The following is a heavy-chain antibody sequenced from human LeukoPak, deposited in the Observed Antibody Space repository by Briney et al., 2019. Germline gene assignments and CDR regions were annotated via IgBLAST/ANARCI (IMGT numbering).Heavy chain of an antibody. CDR3: AKDPTMVRGAPYNWFDP. D-gene: IGHD3-10*01. CDR2: ISGSGGST. J-gene: IGHJ5*02. Sequence: PGGSLRLSCAASGFTFSSYAMSWVRQAPGKGLEWVSAISGSGGSTYYADSVKGRFTISRDNSKNTLYLQMNSLGAEDTAVYYCAKDPTMVRGAPYNWFDPWGQGTLVTVSS. V-gene: IGHV3-23*01. CDR1: GFTFSSYA.